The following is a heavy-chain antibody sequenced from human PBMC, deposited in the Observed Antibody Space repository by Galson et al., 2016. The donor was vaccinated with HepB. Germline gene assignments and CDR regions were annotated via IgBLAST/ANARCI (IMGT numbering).Heavy chain of an antibody. CDR1: GFASSAYA. Sequence: SLRLSCAASGFASSAYAMHWVRRTPGEGLEHIAVISSNGASTQYVNSVKGRFTISRDNTKNTVYLQMGSLRPEDVAVYYCARGVWGSHIDLWGQGTLVTVSS. J-gene: IGHJ5*02. CDR2: ISSNGAST. CDR3: ARGVWGSHIDL. V-gene: IGHV3-64*01. D-gene: IGHD3-16*01.